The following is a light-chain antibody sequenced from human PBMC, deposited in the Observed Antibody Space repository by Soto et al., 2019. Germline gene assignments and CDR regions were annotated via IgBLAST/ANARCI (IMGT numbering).Light chain of an antibody. V-gene: IGLV1-47*01. J-gene: IGLJ3*02. CDR3: AAWDDSLSGSWV. Sequence: QSVLTQPPSASGTPGQRVTISCSGSSSNIGSNYVYWYQQLPGTAPKLLIYRNNQRPSGVPDRFSGSKSGTSASLAISGLRSEDEAYYYCAAWDDSLSGSWVFGGGTKVTVL. CDR1: SSNIGSNY. CDR2: RNN.